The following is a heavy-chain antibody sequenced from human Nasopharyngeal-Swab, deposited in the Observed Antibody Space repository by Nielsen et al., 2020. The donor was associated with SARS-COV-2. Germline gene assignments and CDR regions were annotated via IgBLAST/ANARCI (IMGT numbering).Heavy chain of an antibody. D-gene: IGHD6-13*01. V-gene: IGHV3-23*01. CDR1: GFTFSSYA. CDR3: AKDARMAAAGTRYY. CDR2: ISGSGYNT. Sequence: GASLKISCSASGFTFSSYAMSWVRQAPGKGLEWVSAISGSGYNTDYADSVKGRFTISRDNSKNTLYLQITSLRGEDTAVYYCAKDARMAAAGTRYYWGQGIMVTVSS. J-gene: IGHJ4*02.